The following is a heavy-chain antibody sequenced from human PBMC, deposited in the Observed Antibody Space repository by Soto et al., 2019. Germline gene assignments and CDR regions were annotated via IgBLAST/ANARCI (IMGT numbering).Heavy chain of an antibody. V-gene: IGHV4-34*01. Sequence: QVQLQQWGAGLLKPSETLSLTCAVYGGSFSGYYWSWIRQPPGKGLEWIGEINHSGSTNYNPSLISRSTKSVDTSKNQFSLKLSSVTAADTAVYYCARDGVVVMNKWFDPWGQGTLVTVSS. D-gene: IGHD3-22*01. CDR2: INHSGST. J-gene: IGHJ5*02. CDR3: ARDGVVVMNKWFDP. CDR1: GGSFSGYY.